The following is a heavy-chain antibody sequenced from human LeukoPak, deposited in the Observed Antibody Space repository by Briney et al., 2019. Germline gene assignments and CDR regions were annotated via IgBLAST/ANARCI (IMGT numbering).Heavy chain of an antibody. CDR1: GFTFDDYA. Sequence: GGSLRLSCAASGFTFDDYAMHWVRQAPGKGLEWVSGISWNSGSIGYADPVKGRFTISRDNAKNSLYLQMNSLRAEDMALYYCAKDKYGDYAGGFDYWGQGTLVTVSS. CDR3: AKDKYGDYAGGFDY. CDR2: ISWNSGSI. D-gene: IGHD4-17*01. J-gene: IGHJ4*02. V-gene: IGHV3-9*03.